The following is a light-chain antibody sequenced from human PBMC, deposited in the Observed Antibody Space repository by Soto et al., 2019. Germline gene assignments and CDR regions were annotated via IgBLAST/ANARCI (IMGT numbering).Light chain of an antibody. V-gene: IGKV1-5*03. Sequence: DLQMTQSPSTLSASVGDRVTITCRASQSISNWLAWYQQKPGKAPKVLIYEASNLESGVPSRFSGSGSGTEFTLTISSLQPDDFATYCCQHYKAFGQGTKLQIK. CDR3: QHYKA. CDR1: QSISNW. J-gene: IGKJ2*01. CDR2: EAS.